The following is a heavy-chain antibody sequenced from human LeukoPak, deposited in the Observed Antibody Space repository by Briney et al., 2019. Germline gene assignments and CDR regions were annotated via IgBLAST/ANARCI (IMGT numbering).Heavy chain of an antibody. Sequence: SETLSLTCTVSGGSISSYYWSWIRQPPGKGLEWIGYIYYSGSTNYNPSLKSRVTISVDTSKNQFSLKLSSVTAADTAVYYCARSARNGSGSLWGQGTMVTVSS. V-gene: IGHV4-59*12. CDR1: GGSISSYY. J-gene: IGHJ3*01. D-gene: IGHD3-10*01. CDR2: IYYSGST. CDR3: ARSARNGSGSL.